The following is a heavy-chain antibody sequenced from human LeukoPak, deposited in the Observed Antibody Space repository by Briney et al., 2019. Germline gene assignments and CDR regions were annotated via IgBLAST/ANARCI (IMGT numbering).Heavy chain of an antibody. J-gene: IGHJ3*01. Sequence: PSETLSLTCVVSDFSISSGFYWGWIRQPPGKGLEWIGSIHHSGSTYYNPSLTSRVTISVDTSKDQFSLKLTSVTAADSAVSYCARQLEYAWGSYRYRAFDLWGHGTMVTVSP. V-gene: IGHV4-38-2*01. CDR3: ARQLEYAWGSYRYRAFDL. D-gene: IGHD3-16*02. CDR2: IHHSGST. CDR1: DFSISSGFY.